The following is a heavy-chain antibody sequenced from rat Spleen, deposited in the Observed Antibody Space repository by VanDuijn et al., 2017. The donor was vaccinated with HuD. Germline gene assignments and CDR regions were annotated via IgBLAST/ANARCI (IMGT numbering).Heavy chain of an antibody. CDR3: ARQDTSGYSNWFAY. Sequence: EVQLVESGGGLVQPGSPLKLSCAASGFSFSSNWLNWIRQAPKKGLEWVAYISYDGDTTYYRDSVKGRFTISRDNAKSTLYLQVDSLRSEDTATYYCARQDTSGYSNWFAYWGQGTLVTVSS. J-gene: IGHJ3*01. CDR2: ISYDGDTT. V-gene: IGHV5-29*01. D-gene: IGHD4-3*01. CDR1: GFSFSSNW.